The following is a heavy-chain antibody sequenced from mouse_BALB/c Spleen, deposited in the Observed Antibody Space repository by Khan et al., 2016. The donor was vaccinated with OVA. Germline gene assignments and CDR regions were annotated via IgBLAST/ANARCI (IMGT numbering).Heavy chain of an antibody. CDR3: ARQPGYYEGSSMDY. Sequence: EVQVVESGGDLVKPGGSLKLSCAASGFTFSSYGMSWVRQTPDKRLEWVATISSGGSYTYYPDNLKGRFTISRDNAKNTLYLQMSSRKSEYTSMYYCARQPGYYEGSSMDYWGQGTSVTVSS. CDR1: GFTFSSYG. V-gene: IGHV5-6*01. D-gene: IGHD2-3*01. J-gene: IGHJ4*01. CDR2: ISSGGSYT.